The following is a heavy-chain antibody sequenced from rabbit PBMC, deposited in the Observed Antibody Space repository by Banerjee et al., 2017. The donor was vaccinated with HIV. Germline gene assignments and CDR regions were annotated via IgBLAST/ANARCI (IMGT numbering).Heavy chain of an antibody. CDR2: IYAGSSGFT. D-gene: IGHD1-1*01. Sequence: QSLEESGGDLVKPGASLTLTCTASGFSLTSNDYMCWVRQAPGKGLEWIACIYAGSSGFTYHASWAKGRFTISKTSSTTVTLQMTSLTAADTATYFCARDTSTSFSSYGMDLWGPGTLVTDS. CDR3: ARDTSTSFSSYGMDL. CDR1: GFSLTSNDY. J-gene: IGHJ6*01. V-gene: IGHV1S40*01.